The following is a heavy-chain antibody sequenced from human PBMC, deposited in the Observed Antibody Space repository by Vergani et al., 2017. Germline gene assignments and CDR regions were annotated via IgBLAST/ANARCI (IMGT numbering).Heavy chain of an antibody. V-gene: IGHV3-30*18. CDR3: AKSDCGGDCPGNFDL. J-gene: IGHJ2*01. Sequence: QVQLVESGGGVVQPGRSLRLSCAASGFTFNSYGMHWVRQAPGKGLEWVAVISYDGSNKYYADSVKGQFTISRDNSKNTLYLQMNSLRAEDTAVYYCAKSDCGGDCPGNFDLLGRGTLVTVSS. D-gene: IGHD2-21*02. CDR1: GFTFNSYG. CDR2: ISYDGSNK.